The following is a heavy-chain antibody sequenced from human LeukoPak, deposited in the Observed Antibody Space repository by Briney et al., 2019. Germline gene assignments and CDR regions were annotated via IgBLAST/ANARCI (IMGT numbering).Heavy chain of an antibody. J-gene: IGHJ4*02. CDR2: LYGSGST. CDR1: GGSISSHY. CDR3: ATIKRGDIFGYFDF. V-gene: IGHV4-59*11. Sequence: PSETLSLTCTVSGGSISSHYWGWIRQPPGKGLEWIGYLYGSGSTKANPSLESRVTLSADTSKNQFSLRLSSVTAADTAVYYCATIKRGDIFGYFDFWGQGILVAVSS. D-gene: IGHD5-18*01.